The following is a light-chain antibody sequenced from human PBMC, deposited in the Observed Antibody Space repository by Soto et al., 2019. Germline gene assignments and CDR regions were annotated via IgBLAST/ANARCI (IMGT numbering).Light chain of an antibody. J-gene: IGKJ1*01. CDR1: QSVRSN. CDR3: QQFNTWPRDT. V-gene: IGKV3-15*01. CDR2: GAS. Sequence: EIVLTQSPGTLSLSPGERATLLCRASQSVRSNLAWYQQKPGQAPRLLIYGASIRATGVPARFSGGGSGTEFTLTISGLQSEDFAVYYCQQFNTWPRDTFGQGTKVDIK.